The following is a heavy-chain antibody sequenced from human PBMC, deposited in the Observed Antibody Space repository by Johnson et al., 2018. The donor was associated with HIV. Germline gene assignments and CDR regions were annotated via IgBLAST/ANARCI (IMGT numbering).Heavy chain of an antibody. CDR1: GFTFSSYW. CDR2: IKQDGSEK. CDR3: ARTYSRSRRGGVYAFDI. V-gene: IGHV3-7*01. Sequence: VQLVESGGGLVQPGGSLRLSCAASGFTFSSYWMSWVRQAPGKGLEWVANIKQDGSEKYYVDSVKGRFTISRDNAKNSLYLQMNGRRAEDTAGYYCARTYSRSRRGGVYAFDIWGQGTMVTVSS. D-gene: IGHD6-13*01. J-gene: IGHJ3*02.